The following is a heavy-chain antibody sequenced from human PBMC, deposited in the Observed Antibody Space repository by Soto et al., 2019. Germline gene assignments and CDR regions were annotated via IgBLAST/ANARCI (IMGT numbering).Heavy chain of an antibody. Sequence: KTSETLSLTCNVSGGSISNYYWSWIRQPPGKGLEWIGNVYYSGNTNYNPSLKSRLSISIGTSKDRFSLKLSSVTAADTAVYYCDRSGDWGYFDLWGQGTLVTVSS. CDR2: VYYSGNT. D-gene: IGHD7-27*01. J-gene: IGHJ4*02. CDR3: DRSGDWGYFDL. V-gene: IGHV4-59*01. CDR1: GGSISNYY.